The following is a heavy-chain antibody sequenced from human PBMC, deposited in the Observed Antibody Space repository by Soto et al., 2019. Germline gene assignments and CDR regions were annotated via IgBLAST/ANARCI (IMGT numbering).Heavy chain of an antibody. D-gene: IGHD2-2*01. CDR2: IDWDDDK. V-gene: IGHV2-70*01. CDR3: ARSSRLYCSSNSCSYYYGMDV. Sequence: GSGPTLVNPTQTLTLTCTFSGFSLSTSGMCVSWIRQPPGKALEWLALIDWDDDKYYSTSLKTRLTISKDTSKNQVVLTMTNMDPVDTATYYCARSSRLYCSSNSCSYYYGMDVWGQGTTVTVSS. CDR1: GFSLSTSGMC. J-gene: IGHJ6*02.